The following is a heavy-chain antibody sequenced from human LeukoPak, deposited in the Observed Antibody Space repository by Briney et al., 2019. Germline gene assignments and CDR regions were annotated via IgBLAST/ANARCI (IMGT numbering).Heavy chain of an antibody. D-gene: IGHD3-22*01. CDR3: ARQGSTKYYDSSGSDAFDI. CDR2: INHSGST. J-gene: IGHJ3*02. Sequence: PSETLSLTCAVYGGSFSGYYWSWIRQPPGKGLEWIGEINHSGSTNYNPSLKSRVTISVDTSKNQFSLKLSSVTAADTAVYYCARQGSTKYYDSSGSDAFDIWGQGTMVTVSS. V-gene: IGHV4-34*01. CDR1: GGSFSGYY.